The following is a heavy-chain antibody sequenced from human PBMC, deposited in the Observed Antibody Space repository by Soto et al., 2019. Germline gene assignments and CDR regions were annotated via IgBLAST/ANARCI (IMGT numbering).Heavy chain of an antibody. CDR3: ARGPRYCSTTSCFSGVTWFDP. Sequence: GASVKVSCKASGYTFTSYGISWVRKAPGQGLEWMGWISSYNGNTNYAQKVQGRVTMTTDTSTSTTYMELRSLRSDDTAVYYCARGPRYCSTTSCFSGVTWFDPWGQGTLVTVSS. V-gene: IGHV1-18*04. D-gene: IGHD2-2*01. CDR2: ISSYNGNT. J-gene: IGHJ5*02. CDR1: GYTFTSYG.